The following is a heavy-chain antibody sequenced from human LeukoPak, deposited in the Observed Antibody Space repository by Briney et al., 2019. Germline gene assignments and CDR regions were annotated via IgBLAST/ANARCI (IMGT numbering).Heavy chain of an antibody. Sequence: SETLSLTCTASGGSISSRYWSWIRQPPGKGLEWIAYIYYSGSTNYNPSLKSRVTISVDPSKKQFSLKLSSVTAADTAVYYCARQVAVAGRDSYGMDVWGQGTTVTVSS. CDR1: GGSISSRY. D-gene: IGHD6-19*01. CDR2: IYYSGST. J-gene: IGHJ6*02. V-gene: IGHV4-59*08. CDR3: ARQVAVAGRDSYGMDV.